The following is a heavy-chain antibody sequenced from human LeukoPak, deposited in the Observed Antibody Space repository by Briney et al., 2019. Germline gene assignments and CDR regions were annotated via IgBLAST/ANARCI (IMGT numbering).Heavy chain of an antibody. Sequence: GASVKVSCKASGGTFSSYAISWVRQAPGQGLEWMGGIIPIFGTANYAQKFQGRVTITADESTSTAYMELSSLRSEDTAVYYCARDDGGSGAFDIWGQGTMVTVSS. CDR3: ARDDGGSGAFDI. V-gene: IGHV1-69*13. J-gene: IGHJ3*02. D-gene: IGHD5-24*01. CDR1: GGTFSSYA. CDR2: IIPIFGTA.